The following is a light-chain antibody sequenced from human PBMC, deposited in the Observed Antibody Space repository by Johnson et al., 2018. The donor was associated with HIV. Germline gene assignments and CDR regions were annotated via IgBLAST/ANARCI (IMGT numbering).Light chain of an antibody. J-gene: IGLJ1*01. CDR2: ENN. Sequence: QSVLTQPPSVSAAPGQKVTISCSGSSSNIGNNYVSWYQQFPGTAPKLLIYENNKRPSGIPDRFSGSKSGTSATLGITGLQTGDEADYYCGTWDSSLRGVFGTGTKVTVL. CDR3: GTWDSSLRGV. CDR1: SSNIGNNY. V-gene: IGLV1-51*02.